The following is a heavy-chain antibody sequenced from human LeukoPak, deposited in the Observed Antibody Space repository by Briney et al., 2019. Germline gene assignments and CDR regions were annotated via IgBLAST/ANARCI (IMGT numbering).Heavy chain of an antibody. Sequence: GGSLRLSCAASGFTVSSNYMSWVRQAPGKGLEWVSVIYSGGSTYYADSVKGRFTISRDNAKNSLYLQMNSLRAEDTAVYYCVRGELVVTVRYFDFWGQGTLVTVSS. D-gene: IGHD2-21*02. J-gene: IGHJ4*02. V-gene: IGHV3-66*01. CDR3: VRGELVVTVRYFDF. CDR2: IYSGGST. CDR1: GFTVSSNY.